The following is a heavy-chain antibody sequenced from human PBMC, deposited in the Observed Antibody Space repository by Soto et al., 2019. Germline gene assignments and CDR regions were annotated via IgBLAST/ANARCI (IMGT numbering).Heavy chain of an antibody. Sequence: QVQLVQSGAEVKKPGASVKVSCKASGYTFTSYGISWVRQAPGQGLEWMGWISAYNGNTNYAQKLQGRGTXXTXTXXSTAYMELRSLRSDDTAVYYCARVPLYSNYHWFDPWGQGTLVTVSS. V-gene: IGHV1-18*01. CDR1: GYTFTSYG. J-gene: IGHJ5*02. D-gene: IGHD4-4*01. CDR2: ISAYNGNT. CDR3: ARVPLYSNYHWFDP.